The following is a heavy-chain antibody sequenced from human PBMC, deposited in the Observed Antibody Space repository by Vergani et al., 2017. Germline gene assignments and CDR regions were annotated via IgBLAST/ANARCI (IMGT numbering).Heavy chain of an antibody. Sequence: EVQLVESGGGLVQPGGSLRLSCAASGFTFSSYWMSWVRQAPGKGLEWVANIKQDGSEKYYADSVKGRFTISRDNAKNSLYLQMNSLRAEDTAVYYCAREDYYDSSGLDYWGQGTLVTVSS. D-gene: IGHD3-22*01. CDR1: GFTFSSYW. J-gene: IGHJ4*02. V-gene: IGHV3-7*01. CDR3: AREDYYDSSGLDY. CDR2: IKQDGSEK.